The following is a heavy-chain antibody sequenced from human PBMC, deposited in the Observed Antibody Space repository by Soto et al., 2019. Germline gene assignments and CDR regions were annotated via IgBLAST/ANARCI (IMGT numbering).Heavy chain of an antibody. D-gene: IGHD3-9*01. V-gene: IGHV3-9*01. CDR1: GFTFDDHG. J-gene: IGHJ4*02. CDR3: VRDTSSGWHLKDH. Sequence: EVDLVESGGGLAQPGRSLRLSCVASGFTFDDHGMHWVRQIPGRGLEWVSGISWNSGSIGYAESVKGRFTIFRDNAKNSLYLEMNRLRQEDTALYYCVRDTSSGWHLKDHWGQGVQVIVSS. CDR2: ISWNSGSI.